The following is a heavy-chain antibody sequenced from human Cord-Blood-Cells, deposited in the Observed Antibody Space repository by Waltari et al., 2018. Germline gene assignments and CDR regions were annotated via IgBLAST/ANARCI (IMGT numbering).Heavy chain of an antibody. D-gene: IGHD3-22*01. Sequence: QVQLQESGPGLVKPSETLSLTCTVSGGSISSYHWSWILQPPGQGLEWIGYIYYSGSTNYTPSLKSRVTISVDTSKNQFSLKLSSVTAADTAVYYCASSDYYDSSGYLTPGEDAFDIWGQGTMVTVSS. CDR3: ASSDYYDSSGYLTPGEDAFDI. J-gene: IGHJ3*02. CDR2: IYYSGST. V-gene: IGHV4-59*08. CDR1: GGSISSYH.